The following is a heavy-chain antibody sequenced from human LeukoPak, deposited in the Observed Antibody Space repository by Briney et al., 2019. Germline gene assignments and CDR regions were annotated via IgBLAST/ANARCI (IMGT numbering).Heavy chain of an antibody. CDR3: ARDRRNGFDY. CDR2: ISSSSSYI. J-gene: IGHJ4*02. CDR1: GFTFSSYS. V-gene: IGHV3-21*01. D-gene: IGHD2-8*01. Sequence: GGSLRLSCAASGFTFSSYSMNWVRQAPGKGLEWVSSISSSSSYIYYADSVRGRFTISRDNAKNSLYLQMNSLRAEDTAVYYCARDRRNGFDYWGQGTLVTVSS.